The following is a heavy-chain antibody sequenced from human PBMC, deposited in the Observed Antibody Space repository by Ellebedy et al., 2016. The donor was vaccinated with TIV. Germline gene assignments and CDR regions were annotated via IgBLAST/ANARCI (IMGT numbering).Heavy chain of an antibody. Sequence: GESLKISCQGSGFTFAKHWIGWVRQMPGKGLEWMVIVYPDDFDTRYSPSFQGQVTISADKSINTAYLQWSSLKASDTAIYYCARSGYSGYMRTYWFDSWGQGTLVTVSS. CDR1: GFTFAKHW. J-gene: IGHJ5*01. V-gene: IGHV5-51*01. CDR3: ARSGYSGYMRTYWFDS. CDR2: VYPDDFDT. D-gene: IGHD5-12*01.